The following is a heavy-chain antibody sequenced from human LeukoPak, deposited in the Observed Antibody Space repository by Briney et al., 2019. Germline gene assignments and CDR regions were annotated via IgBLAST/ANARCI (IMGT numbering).Heavy chain of an antibody. CDR3: AKVGRYFDWLSQDNWFDP. CDR1: GFTFSSYG. D-gene: IGHD3-9*01. J-gene: IGHJ5*02. CDR2: ISYDGSNK. V-gene: IGHV3-30*18. Sequence: GGSLRLSCAASGFTFSSYGMHWVRQAPGKGLEWVAVISYDGSNKYYADSVKGRFTISRDNSKNTLYLQMNSLRAEDTAVYYCAKVGRYFDWLSQDNWFDPWGQGTLVTVSS.